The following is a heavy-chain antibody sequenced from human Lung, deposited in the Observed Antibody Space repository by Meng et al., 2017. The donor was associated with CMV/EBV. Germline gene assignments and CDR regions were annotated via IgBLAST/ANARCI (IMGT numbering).Heavy chain of an antibody. CDR2: IKEDGSEK. J-gene: IGHJ4*02. V-gene: IGHV3-7*01. CDR3: ARLTVDTTFFIQEYYFDY. CDR1: EFSFSNYW. D-gene: IGHD3-3*01. Sequence: GGSLRLSCAASEFSFSNYWMSWVRQAPGKGLEWVANIKEDGSEKYYVDSVKGRFTISRDNAKNSLYLQMNSVRADDTAMYYCARLTVDTTFFIQEYYFDYWGQGTLVTVSS.